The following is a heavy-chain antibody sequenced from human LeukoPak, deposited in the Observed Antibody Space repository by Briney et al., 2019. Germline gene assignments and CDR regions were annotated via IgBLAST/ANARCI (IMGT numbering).Heavy chain of an antibody. CDR3: ARSYGSGSYFENY. Sequence: PSETLSLTCAVYGGSFSGYYWNWIRQPPGKGLEWIGEINHSGSTNYNPSLKSRVTISVDTSKNQFSLKLSSVTAADTAVYYCARSYGSGSYFENYWGQGTLVTVSS. CDR2: INHSGST. CDR1: GGSFSGYY. D-gene: IGHD3-10*01. J-gene: IGHJ4*02. V-gene: IGHV4-34*01.